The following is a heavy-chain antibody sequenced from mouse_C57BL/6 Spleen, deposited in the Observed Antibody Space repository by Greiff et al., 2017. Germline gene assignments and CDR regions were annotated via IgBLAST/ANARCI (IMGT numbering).Heavy chain of an antibody. CDR2: IDPETGGT. J-gene: IGHJ3*01. Sequence: QVQLKQSGAELVRPGASVTLSCKASGYTFTDYEMHWVKQTPVHGLEWIGAIDPETGGTAYNQKFKGKDILTADKYSSTAYLDLRSLTSEDSAVYYCDSSGWAYWGQGTLVTVSA. D-gene: IGHD3-2*02. CDR1: GYTFTDYE. V-gene: IGHV1-15*01. CDR3: DSSGWAY.